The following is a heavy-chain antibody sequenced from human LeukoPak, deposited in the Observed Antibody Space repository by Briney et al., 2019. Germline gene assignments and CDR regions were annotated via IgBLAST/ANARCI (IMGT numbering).Heavy chain of an antibody. D-gene: IGHD1-26*01. CDR1: GFTFSSYA. CDR2: ISSSGGST. CDR3: AKHLALVGATTTYDY. J-gene: IGHJ4*02. V-gene: IGHV3-23*01. Sequence: GGSLRLSCAASGFTFSSYAMTWVRQAPGKGLEWVSSISSSGGSTYYADSVRGRFTISRDNSKNTLYLQMNSLRAEDTAVYYCAKHLALVGATTTYDYWGQGTLVIVSS.